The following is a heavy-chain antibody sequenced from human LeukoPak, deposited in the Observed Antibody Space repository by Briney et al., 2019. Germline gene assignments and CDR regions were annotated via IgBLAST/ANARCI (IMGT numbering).Heavy chain of an antibody. CDR2: ISSSGSTI. J-gene: IGHJ4*02. CDR1: GFTFSSYE. Sequence: PGGSLRLSCAASGFTFSSYEMNWVRQAPGKGLEWVSYISSSGSTIYYADSVKGRFTISRDNAKNSLYPQMNSLRAEDTAVYYCARARTTVTTFDYWGQGTLVTVSS. CDR3: ARARTTVTTFDY. V-gene: IGHV3-48*03. D-gene: IGHD4-17*01.